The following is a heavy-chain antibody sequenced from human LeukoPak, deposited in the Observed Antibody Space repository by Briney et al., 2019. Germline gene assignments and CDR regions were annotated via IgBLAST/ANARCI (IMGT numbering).Heavy chain of an antibody. D-gene: IGHD3-16*02. Sequence: ASVKVSCKASGYTFTSYYMHWVRQAPGQGLEWMGWINTNTGNPTYAQGFTGRFVFSLDTSVSTAYLQISGLKAEDTAVYYCARDTRGVIAHLDYWGQGTLVTVSS. CDR1: GYTFTSYY. CDR3: ARDTRGVIAHLDY. J-gene: IGHJ4*02. CDR2: INTNTGNP. V-gene: IGHV7-4-1*02.